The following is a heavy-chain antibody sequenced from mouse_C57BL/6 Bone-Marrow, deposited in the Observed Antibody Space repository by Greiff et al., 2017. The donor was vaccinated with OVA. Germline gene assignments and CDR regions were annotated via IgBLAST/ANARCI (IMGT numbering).Heavy chain of an antibody. CDR3: TRKGGLRRFDY. Sequence: QVQLKQSGAELVRPGASVTLSCKASGYTFTDYEMHWVKQTPVHGLEWIGAIDPETGGTAYNQKFKGKAILTADKSSSTAYMELRSLTSEDSAVYYCTRKGGLRRFDYWGQGTTLTVSS. CDR2: IDPETGGT. D-gene: IGHD2-4*01. J-gene: IGHJ2*01. V-gene: IGHV1-15*01. CDR1: GYTFTDYE.